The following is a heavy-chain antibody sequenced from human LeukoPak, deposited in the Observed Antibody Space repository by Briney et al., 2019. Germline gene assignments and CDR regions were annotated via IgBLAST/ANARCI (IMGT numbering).Heavy chain of an antibody. J-gene: IGHJ6*02. Sequence: GGSLRLSCAASGFTFDDYAMHWVRQAPGKGLEWVSGISWNSGSIGYADSVKGRFTISRDNAKNSLYLQMNSLRAEDTAVYYCAKDASYNWNPVYYYYYGMDVWGQGTTVTVSS. CDR3: AKDASYNWNPVYYYYYGMDV. D-gene: IGHD1-20*01. V-gene: IGHV3-9*01. CDR1: GFTFDDYA. CDR2: ISWNSGSI.